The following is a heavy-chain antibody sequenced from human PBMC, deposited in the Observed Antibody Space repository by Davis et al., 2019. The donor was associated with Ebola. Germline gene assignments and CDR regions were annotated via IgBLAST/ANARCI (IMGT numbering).Heavy chain of an antibody. D-gene: IGHD2-21*01. CDR3: ARDSFSYGFVVERVGLDY. V-gene: IGHV3-11*01. Sequence: GESLKISCAASGFTFSNAWMSWVRQAAGKGLEWVSYISSSGSTIYYADSVKGRFTISRDNAKNSLYLQMNSLRAEDTAVYYCARDSFSYGFVVERVGLDYWGQGTLVTVSS. J-gene: IGHJ4*02. CDR2: ISSSGSTI. CDR1: GFTFSNAW.